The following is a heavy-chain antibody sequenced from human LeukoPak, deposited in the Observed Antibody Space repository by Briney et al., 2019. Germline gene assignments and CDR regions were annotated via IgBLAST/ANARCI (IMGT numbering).Heavy chain of an antibody. CDR2: ISGSGGST. Sequence: GGSLRLSCAASGFTFSNYVMNWVRQAPGKGLEWVSAISGSGGSTYYADSVKGRFTISRDNSKNTLYLQMDSLRAEDTAVYYCAKDLTGTTSLNYYYYGMDVWGQGTTVTVSS. D-gene: IGHD1-20*01. CDR3: AKDLTGTTSLNYYYYGMDV. V-gene: IGHV3-23*01. J-gene: IGHJ6*02. CDR1: GFTFSNYV.